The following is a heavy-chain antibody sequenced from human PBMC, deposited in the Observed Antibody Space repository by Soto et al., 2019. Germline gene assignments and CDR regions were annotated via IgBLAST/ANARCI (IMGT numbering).Heavy chain of an antibody. CDR1: GSTFPSST. V-gene: IGHV1-18*01. CDR2: INAHNGNT. CDR3: AIADYGDPDY. J-gene: IGHJ4*02. Sequence: QVQLVQSGAAVKKPGASVQVSCKASGSTFPSSTVSWVRQAPGQGLEWMGWINAHNGNTRYAQKFQGRLTMTTDTPTGTGYMELRSRRSDDTAIYFCAIADYGDPDYWGQGTLVTVSS. D-gene: IGHD4-17*01.